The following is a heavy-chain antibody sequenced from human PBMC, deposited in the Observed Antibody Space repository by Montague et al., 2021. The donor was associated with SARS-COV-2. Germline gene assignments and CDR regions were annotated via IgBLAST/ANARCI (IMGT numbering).Heavy chain of an antibody. J-gene: IGHJ5*02. V-gene: IGHV4-38-2*02. CDR3: ARDCYDYGSGSYQRWFDP. Sequence: SETLSLTCTVSGYSISSGYYWGWIRQPPGKGLEWIGSIYDSGSTYYNRXXKSRVTISVDTSKNQFSLKLSSVTAADTAVYYCARDCYDYGSGSYQRWFDPWGQGTLVTVSS. CDR2: IYDSGST. D-gene: IGHD3-10*01. CDR1: GYSISSGYY.